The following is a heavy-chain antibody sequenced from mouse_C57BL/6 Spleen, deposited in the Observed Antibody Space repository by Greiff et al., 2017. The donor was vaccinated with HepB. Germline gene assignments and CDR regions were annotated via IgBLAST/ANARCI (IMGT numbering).Heavy chain of an antibody. V-gene: IGHV1-52*01. CDR1: GYTFTSYL. D-gene: IGHD1-1*01. CDR2: IDPSDSET. J-gene: IGHJ4*01. Sequence: QVQRQQPGAELGRPWSSVKLSCKASGYTFTSYLMHWVKQRPIQGLEWVGNIDPSDSETHYNQKFQDKATLTVDKSSSTAYMQLSSLTSEDSAVYYCASHYGSSYYYAMDYWGQGTSVTVSS. CDR3: ASHYGSSYYYAMDY.